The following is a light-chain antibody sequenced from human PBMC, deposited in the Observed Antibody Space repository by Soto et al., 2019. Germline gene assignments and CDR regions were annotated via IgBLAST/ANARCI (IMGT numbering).Light chain of an antibody. CDR2: DVN. V-gene: IGLV2-23*02. Sequence: QSALTQPASVSGSPGQSIIVSCTGTNSDVGRYDHVSWLQHSPGKAPKVVIYDVNNRPSGVSNRFSGSKSDNTAALTISGLQADDEGDYYCCSYAGDGVVFGGVTKVTVL. J-gene: IGLJ2*01. CDR3: CSYAGDGVV. CDR1: NSDVGRYDH.